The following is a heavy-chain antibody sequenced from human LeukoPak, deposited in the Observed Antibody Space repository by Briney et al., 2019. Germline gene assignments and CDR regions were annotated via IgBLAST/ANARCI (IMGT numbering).Heavy chain of an antibody. CDR3: ASRVVVAGNDY. CDR1: GFTFSSHT. Sequence: PGGSLRLSCAASGFTFSSHTMSWVRQAPGKGLEWVSYISGSGSTISYADSVKGRFTISRDNAKNSLYLHMNSLRDDDAAVYYCASRVVVAGNDYWGRGTLVTVSS. V-gene: IGHV3-48*02. CDR2: ISGSGSTI. J-gene: IGHJ4*02. D-gene: IGHD6-19*01.